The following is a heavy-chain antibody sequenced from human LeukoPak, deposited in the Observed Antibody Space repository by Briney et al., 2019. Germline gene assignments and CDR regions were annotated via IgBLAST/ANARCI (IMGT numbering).Heavy chain of an antibody. CDR1: GYSISSGHY. D-gene: IGHD1-26*01. V-gene: IGHV4-38-2*02. CDR2: IYHSGNT. J-gene: IGHJ4*02. Sequence: PSETLSLTCTVSGYSISSGHYWDWIRQLPGKGLEWIASIYHSGNTYYNPSLQSRVTISIDTSKNQFSLKLTSVTAADTAVYYCATFSKTLVETTGGDYWGQGTLVTVSS. CDR3: ATFSKTLVETTGGDY.